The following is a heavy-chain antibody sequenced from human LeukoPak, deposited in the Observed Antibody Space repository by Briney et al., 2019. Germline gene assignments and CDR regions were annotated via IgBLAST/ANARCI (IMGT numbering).Heavy chain of an antibody. CDR1: GGSISSGDYY. CDR2: IYYSGST. Sequence: SQTLSLTCTVSGGSISSGDYYWSWIRQSPGKGLEWIGSIYYSGSTYYNPSLRSRVTISVDTSKNQFSLKLSSVTAADTAVYYCARQANLLLWFGDLKGSLGVFDYWGQGTLVTVSS. CDR3: ARQANLLLWFGDLKGSLGVFDY. D-gene: IGHD3-10*01. V-gene: IGHV4-39*01. J-gene: IGHJ4*02.